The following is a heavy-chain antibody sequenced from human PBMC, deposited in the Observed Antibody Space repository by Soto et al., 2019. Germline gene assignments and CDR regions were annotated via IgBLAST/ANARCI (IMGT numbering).Heavy chain of an antibody. CDR2: IYHSGST. D-gene: IGHD3-22*01. Sequence: PSETLSLTCAVSGGSISSGGYSWSWIRQPPGKGLEWIGNIYHSGSTYYNPSLKSRVTISVDRSKNQFSLKLNSVTAADTAVYYCARGTYYYDSSGYHGDGGFDYWGQGTLVTVSS. CDR3: ARGTYYYDSSGYHGDGGFDY. V-gene: IGHV4-30-2*01. J-gene: IGHJ4*02. CDR1: GGSISSGGYS.